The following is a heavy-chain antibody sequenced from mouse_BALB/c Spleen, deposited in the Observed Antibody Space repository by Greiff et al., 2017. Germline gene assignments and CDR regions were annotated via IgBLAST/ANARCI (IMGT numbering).Heavy chain of an antibody. V-gene: IGHV5-12-1*01. CDR2: ISSGGGST. Sequence: DVKLVESGGGLVKPGGSLKLSCAASGFAFSSYDMSWVRQTPEKRLEWVAYISSGGGSTYYPDTVKGRFTISRDNAKNTLYLQMSSLKSEDTAMYYCARHRGYYGNYGAMDYWGQGTSVTVSS. CDR1: GFAFSSYD. J-gene: IGHJ4*01. CDR3: ARHRGYYGNYGAMDY. D-gene: IGHD2-1*01.